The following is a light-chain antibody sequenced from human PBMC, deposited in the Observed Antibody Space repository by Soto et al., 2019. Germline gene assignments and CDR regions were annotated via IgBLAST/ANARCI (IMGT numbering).Light chain of an antibody. CDR1: QSLLHSNGYNY. J-gene: IGKJ4*01. CDR2: LGS. Sequence: DIVMTQSPLSLPVTPGEPASISCRSSQSLLHSNGYNYLDWYLQKPGQSPQLLIYLGSNRASGVPDKFSGGVSGTDFTLKISRVEAEDVGIYYCMQALQTLLTFGGGTKVEIK. V-gene: IGKV2-28*01. CDR3: MQALQTLLT.